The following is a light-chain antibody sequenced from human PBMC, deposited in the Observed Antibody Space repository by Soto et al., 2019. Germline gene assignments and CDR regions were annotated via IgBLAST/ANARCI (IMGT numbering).Light chain of an antibody. CDR1: QSVGSF. J-gene: IGKJ4*01. V-gene: IGKV3-11*01. CDR3: QQRSNRLLT. Sequence: EIVLTQSPATLSLSPGERATLSCRASQSVGSFLAWYQQQPGQAPRLLIYDTSNRATDIPARFSGSVSGTDCTLTISSLEPEDFAVYYCQQRSNRLLTFGGGTKVEIK. CDR2: DTS.